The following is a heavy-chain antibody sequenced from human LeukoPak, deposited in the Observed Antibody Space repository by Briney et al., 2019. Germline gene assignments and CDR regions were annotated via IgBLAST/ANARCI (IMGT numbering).Heavy chain of an antibody. V-gene: IGHV3-30*18. CDR2: ISYDGSNK. D-gene: IGHD2-15*01. Sequence: GRSLRLSCAASGFTFSSYGVHWVRQAPGKGLEWVAVISYDGSNKYYADSVKGRFTISRDNSKNTLYLQMNSLRAEGTAVNYCAKDMVRDGSGGSCYGIDYWGRGTLVTVSP. J-gene: IGHJ4*02. CDR1: GFTFSSYG. CDR3: AKDMVRDGSGGSCYGIDY.